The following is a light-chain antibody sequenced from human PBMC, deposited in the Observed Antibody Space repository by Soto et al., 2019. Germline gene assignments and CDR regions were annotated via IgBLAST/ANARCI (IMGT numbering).Light chain of an antibody. Sequence: IVMTHSADRVCVAPGGRRILSNRASQSVSSYLAWYQQKPGQPPRLLIYDASNRATGIPARFSGSGSGTDFTLTICSLEPEACAVYYCQQRSNWQASSGQGTRLET. CDR1: QSVSSY. J-gene: IGKJ5*01. V-gene: IGKV3-11*01. CDR3: QQRSNWQAS. CDR2: DAS.